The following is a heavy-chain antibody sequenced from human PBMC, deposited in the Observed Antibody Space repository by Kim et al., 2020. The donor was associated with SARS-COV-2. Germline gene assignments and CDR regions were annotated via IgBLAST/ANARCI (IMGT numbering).Heavy chain of an antibody. Sequence: GGSLRLSCTTSGFTFIGHAMSWVRQAPGQGLEWVSSIDGSDGTTYYVDSLKGRFTISRDDAKNTLYLQMRALRADDTATYYCMKGGWGWIWDHWGQGTLVTVSS. CDR3: MKGGWGWIWDH. V-gene: IGHV3-23*01. CDR1: GFTFIGHA. J-gene: IGHJ4*02. CDR2: IDGSDGTT. D-gene: IGHD2-2*03.